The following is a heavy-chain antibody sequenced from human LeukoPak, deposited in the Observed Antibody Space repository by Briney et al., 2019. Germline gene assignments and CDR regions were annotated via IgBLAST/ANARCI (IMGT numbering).Heavy chain of an antibody. V-gene: IGHV3-7*01. J-gene: IGHJ3*01. CDR2: IKQDGSEK. Sequence: PGGSLRLSCAASGFTFSSNWMNWVRQAPGKGLEWVANIKQDGSEKNYVDSVKGRFTISRDNAKKSLYLRMNSLRADDTAVYYCARDRLSMSNAFDLWGQGTTVTVSS. CDR1: GFTFSSNW. D-gene: IGHD2/OR15-2a*01. CDR3: ARDRLSMSNAFDL.